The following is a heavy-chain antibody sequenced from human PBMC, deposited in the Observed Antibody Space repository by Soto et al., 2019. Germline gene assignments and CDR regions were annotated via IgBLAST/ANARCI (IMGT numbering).Heavy chain of an antibody. CDR3: ARDYYYGSGSYWSPGGRMDV. V-gene: IGHV3-30-3*01. Sequence: QVQLVESGGGVVQPGRSLRLSCAASGFTFSSYAMHWVRQAPGKGLEWVAVISYDGSNKYYADSVKGRFTISRDNSKNTLYLQMNSLRAEDTAVYYCARDYYYGSGSYWSPGGRMDVWGQGTTVTVSS. CDR2: ISYDGSNK. J-gene: IGHJ6*02. D-gene: IGHD3-10*01. CDR1: GFTFSSYA.